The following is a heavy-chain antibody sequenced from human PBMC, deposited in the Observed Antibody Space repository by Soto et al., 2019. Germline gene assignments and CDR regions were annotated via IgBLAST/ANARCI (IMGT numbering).Heavy chain of an antibody. D-gene: IGHD6-13*01. Sequence: SETLSLTCSVSGGSISSGPYSWGWIRQPPGKGLEWIGNIYHSGRTYYSPSLESRVTISIDRSKNQFSLKLSSVTAADTAVYYCARERPDGSRLDPWGQGPLVTVSS. CDR2: IYHSGRT. CDR3: ARERPDGSRLDP. V-gene: IGHV4-39*07. J-gene: IGHJ5*02. CDR1: GGSISSGPYS.